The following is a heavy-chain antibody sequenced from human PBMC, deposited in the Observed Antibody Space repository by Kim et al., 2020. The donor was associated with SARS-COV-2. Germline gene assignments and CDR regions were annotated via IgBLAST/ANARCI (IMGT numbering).Heavy chain of an antibody. CDR2: ISAYNGNT. Sequence: ASVKVSCKASGYTFTSYGISWVRQAPGQGLEWMGWISAYNGNTNYAQKLQGRVTMTTDTSTSTAYMELRSLRSDDTAVYYCAREGEYYYDSSGYFSYYYGMDGWGQGTTVTVSS. J-gene: IGHJ6*02. CDR1: GYTFTSYG. D-gene: IGHD3-22*01. CDR3: AREGEYYYDSSGYFSYYYGMDG. V-gene: IGHV1-18*01.